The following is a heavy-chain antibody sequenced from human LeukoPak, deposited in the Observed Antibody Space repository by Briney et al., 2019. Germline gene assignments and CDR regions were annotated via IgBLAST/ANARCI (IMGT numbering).Heavy chain of an antibody. J-gene: IGHJ4*02. CDR2: INHSGST. CDR3: AAQDYGGNIDF. Sequence: PSETLSLTCAVYGGSFSGYYWSWIRQPPGKGLEWIGEINHSGSTNYNPSLKSRVTISVDTSKNQFSLNLTSVTAADTAVYYCAAQDYGGNIDFWGQGTLVTVSS. D-gene: IGHD4-23*01. CDR1: GGSFSGYY. V-gene: IGHV4-34*01.